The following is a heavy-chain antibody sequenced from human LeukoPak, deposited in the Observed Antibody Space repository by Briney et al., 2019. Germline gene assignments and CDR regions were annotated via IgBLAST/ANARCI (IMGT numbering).Heavy chain of an antibody. V-gene: IGHV3-7*03. CDR3: ARRYFDY. CDR1: GFTFSSYW. Sequence: GGSLRLSCSASGFTFSSYWMQWVRQAPGKGLEWVANIKQDGSEKYYADSVKGRFIISRDNAKNALYLQMSSLRAEDTAIYYCARRYFDYWGQGTLVTVSS. CDR2: IKQDGSEK. J-gene: IGHJ4*02.